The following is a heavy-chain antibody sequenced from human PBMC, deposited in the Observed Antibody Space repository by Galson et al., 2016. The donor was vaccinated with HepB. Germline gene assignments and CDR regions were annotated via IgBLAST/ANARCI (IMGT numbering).Heavy chain of an antibody. CDR1: GVSVSGGAYH. CDR2: TYYNEGN. J-gene: IGHJ5*02. V-gene: IGHV4-61*08. D-gene: IGHD3-22*01. CDR3: ARVSYDSSGCFDP. Sequence: SETLSLTCTVSGVSVSGGAYHWAWIRQPTGQGLEWMAHTYYNEGNRYSPSLRSRIIISLDTSKNQLSLTLRSVTAADTAVYYCARVSYDSSGCFDPWGQGTLVTVSS.